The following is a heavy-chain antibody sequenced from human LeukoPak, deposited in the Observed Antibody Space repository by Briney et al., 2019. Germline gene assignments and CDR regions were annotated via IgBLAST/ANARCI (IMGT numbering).Heavy chain of an antibody. CDR3: ASGPLGYCSSTSCRGYYYYMDV. CDR1: GGSISRSSYY. Sequence: SETLSLTCTVSGGSISRSSYYWGWIRQPPGKGLEWIGSIYYSGSTYYNPSLKSRVTISVDTSKNQFSLKLSSVTAADTAVYYCASGPLGYCSSTSCRGYYYYMDVWGKGTTVTVSS. V-gene: IGHV4-39*01. J-gene: IGHJ6*03. CDR2: IYYSGST. D-gene: IGHD2-2*01.